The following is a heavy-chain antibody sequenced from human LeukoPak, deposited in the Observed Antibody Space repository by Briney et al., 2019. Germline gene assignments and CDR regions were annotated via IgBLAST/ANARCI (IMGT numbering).Heavy chain of an antibody. CDR3: ARDYGGNPDY. CDR2: IYYGGST. CDR1: GGSVSSGSYY. J-gene: IGHJ4*02. V-gene: IGHV4-61*01. Sequence: SETLSLTCTVSGGSVSSGSYYWSWIRQPPGKGLEWIGYIYYGGSTNYNPSLKSRVTISVDTSKNQFSLKLSSVTAADTAVYYCARDYGGNPDYWGQGTLVTVSS. D-gene: IGHD4/OR15-4a*01.